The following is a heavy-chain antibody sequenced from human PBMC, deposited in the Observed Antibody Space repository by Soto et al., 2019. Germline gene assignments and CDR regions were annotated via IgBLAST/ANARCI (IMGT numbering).Heavy chain of an antibody. V-gene: IGHV4-30-4*01. J-gene: IGHJ3*02. Sequence: QVQLQESGPGLGKPSQTLSLTCTVSGGSISSGDYYWSWIRQTPGKGLEWIGYIYYSGSTYYNPSLKRRVTIAVDTSKNQFSLKLSSVTAADTAVYYCDRNVPSSGYPPVAFDIWGQGTMVTVSS. CDR3: DRNVPSSGYPPVAFDI. CDR2: IYYSGST. CDR1: GGSISSGDYY. D-gene: IGHD3-22*01.